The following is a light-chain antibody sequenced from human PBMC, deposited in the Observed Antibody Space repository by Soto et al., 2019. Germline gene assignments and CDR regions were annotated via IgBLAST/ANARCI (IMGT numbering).Light chain of an antibody. CDR2: DVS. V-gene: IGLV2-14*01. J-gene: IGLJ1*01. Sequence: QSVLTQPASVSGSPGQWITISCTGTSSDVGGYNYVSWYQQHPGKAPNLMIYDVSNRPSGVSNRFSGCKSGNTASLTISGLQAEDEADYYCSSYTSSSTLYVFGTGTKVTVL. CDR1: SSDVGGYNY. CDR3: SSYTSSSTLYV.